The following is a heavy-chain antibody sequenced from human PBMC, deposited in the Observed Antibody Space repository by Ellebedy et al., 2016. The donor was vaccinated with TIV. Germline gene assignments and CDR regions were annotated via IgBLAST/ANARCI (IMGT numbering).Heavy chain of an antibody. CDR2: ISWNSGSI. V-gene: IGHV3-9*01. J-gene: IGHJ4*02. D-gene: IGHD6-13*01. CDR3: AKGNLEQLSTYYFDY. Sequence: SLKISCAASGFTFDDYAMHWVRQAPGKGLEWVSGISWNSGSIGYADSVKGRFTISRDNAKNSLYLQMNSLRAEDTALYYCAKGNLEQLSTYYFDYWGQGTLVTVSS. CDR1: GFTFDDYA.